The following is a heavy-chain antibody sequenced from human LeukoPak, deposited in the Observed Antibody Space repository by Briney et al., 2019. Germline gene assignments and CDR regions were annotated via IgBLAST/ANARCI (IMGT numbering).Heavy chain of an antibody. J-gene: IGHJ4*02. D-gene: IGHD3-9*01. CDR1: GFTFSSYG. Sequence: GGSLRLSCAASGFTFSSYGMHWARQAPGKGLEWAAVIWYDGSNKYYADSVKGRFTISRDNSKNTLYLQMNSLRAEDTAVYYCARDGEKYYDILTGGFDYWGQGTLVTVSS. CDR3: ARDGEKYYDILTGGFDY. V-gene: IGHV3-33*01. CDR2: IWYDGSNK.